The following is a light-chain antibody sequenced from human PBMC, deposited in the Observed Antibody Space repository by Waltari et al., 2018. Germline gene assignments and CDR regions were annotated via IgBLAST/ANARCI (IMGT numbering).Light chain of an antibody. CDR3: QQYNNYPYT. CDR1: KSISSW. CDR2: KAS. J-gene: IGKJ2*01. Sequence: DIQATESPSTLPASLGDRVTIPCRASKSISSWLAWYQQKPVKAPKILIKKASSLESGVPSRFTGSGSGTEFTLTISSLQPDDFATYYCQQYNNYPYTFGQGTKLEIK. V-gene: IGKV1-5*03.